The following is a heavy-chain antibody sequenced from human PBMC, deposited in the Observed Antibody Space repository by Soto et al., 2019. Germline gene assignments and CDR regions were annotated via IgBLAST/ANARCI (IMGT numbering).Heavy chain of an antibody. CDR2: IYYSGST. J-gene: IGHJ4*02. Sequence: PSETLSLTCTVSGGSISSGGYYWSWIRQHPGKGLEWIGYIYYSGSTYYNPSLKSRVTISVDTSKNQFSLKLSSVTAADTAVYYCARAARYCSGGSCYSFDYWGQGTLVTVSS. CDR1: GGSISSGGYY. CDR3: ARAARYCSGGSCYSFDY. D-gene: IGHD2-15*01. V-gene: IGHV4-61*08.